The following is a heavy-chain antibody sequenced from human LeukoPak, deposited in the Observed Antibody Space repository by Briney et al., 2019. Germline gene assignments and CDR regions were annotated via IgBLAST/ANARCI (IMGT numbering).Heavy chain of an antibody. V-gene: IGHV3-53*01. CDR3: ARATTVAGTKESGVGY. CDR2: IYSGGNT. D-gene: IGHD6-19*01. Sequence: GGSLRLSCAASGFTVSSNYMTWVRQAPGKGLEWVSVIYSGGNTYYADSVKGRFTISRDTAKNSLYLQLNSLRAEDTALYYCARATTVAGTKESGVGYWGQGTLVTVSS. CDR1: GFTVSSNY. J-gene: IGHJ4*02.